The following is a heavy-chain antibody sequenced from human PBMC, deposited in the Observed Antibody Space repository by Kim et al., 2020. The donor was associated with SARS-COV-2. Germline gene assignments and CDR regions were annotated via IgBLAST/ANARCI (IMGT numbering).Heavy chain of an antibody. Sequence: ASVKVSCKASGYTFTGYYMHWVRQAPGQGLEWMGWINPNSGGTNYAQKFQGRVTMTRDTSISTAYMELSRLRSDDTAVYYCARGPGGRSSLYYYYYYGMDVWGQGTTVTVSS. J-gene: IGHJ6*02. CDR2: INPNSGGT. D-gene: IGHD2-2*01. V-gene: IGHV1-2*02. CDR1: GYTFTGYY. CDR3: ARGPGGRSSLYYYYYYGMDV.